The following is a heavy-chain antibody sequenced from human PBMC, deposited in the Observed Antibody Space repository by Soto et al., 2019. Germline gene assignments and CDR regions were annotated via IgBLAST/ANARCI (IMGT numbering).Heavy chain of an antibody. CDR1: GYTFTSYG. Sequence: ASVKVSCKASGYTFTSYGISWVRQAPGQGLEWMGWISAYNGNTNYAQKLQGRVTMTTDTSTSTTYKELRSLRTDDTAVYYCARVFTAGYYYGMDVWGQGTTVTVSS. CDR2: ISAYNGNT. D-gene: IGHD3-3*01. J-gene: IGHJ6*02. CDR3: ARVFTAGYYYGMDV. V-gene: IGHV1-18*01.